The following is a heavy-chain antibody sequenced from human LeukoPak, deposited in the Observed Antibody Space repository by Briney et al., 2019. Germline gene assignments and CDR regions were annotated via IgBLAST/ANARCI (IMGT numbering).Heavy chain of an antibody. V-gene: IGHV3-23*01. CDR2: ISGSGGST. CDR1: GFTFSSYA. Sequence: GGSLRPSCAASGFTFSSYAMSWVRQAPGKGLEWVSAISGSGGSTYYADSVKGRFTISRDNSKNTLYLQMNSLRAEDTAVYYCAKGGGYSYGSPNYYYYGMDVWGQGTTVTVSS. J-gene: IGHJ6*02. CDR3: AKGGGYSYGSPNYYYYGMDV. D-gene: IGHD5-18*01.